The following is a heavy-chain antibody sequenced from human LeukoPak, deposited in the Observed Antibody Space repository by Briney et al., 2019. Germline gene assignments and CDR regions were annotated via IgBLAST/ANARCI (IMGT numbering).Heavy chain of an antibody. J-gene: IGHJ4*02. D-gene: IGHD3-3*01. V-gene: IGHV1-18*01. Sequence: GASVKVSCKASGYTFTSYGISWVRQAPGQGLEWMGWISAYNGNTNYAQKLQGRVTMTTDTSTSTAYMELRSLRSDDTAVYYCARESGAYYDFWSGYYNDYYFDYWGQGTLVTVSS. CDR3: ARESGAYYDFWSGYYNDYYFDY. CDR2: ISAYNGNT. CDR1: GYTFTSYG.